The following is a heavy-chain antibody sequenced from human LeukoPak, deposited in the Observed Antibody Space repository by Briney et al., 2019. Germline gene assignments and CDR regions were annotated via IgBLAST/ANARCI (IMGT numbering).Heavy chain of an antibody. Sequence: SETLSLTCTVSGGSISSYYWSWIRQPPGKGLEWIGYIYYSGSTNYNPSLKSRVTISVDMSKNQFSLKLSSVTAADTAVYYCAREYSSSGFDYWGQGTLVTVSS. V-gene: IGHV4-59*01. CDR3: AREYSSSGFDY. D-gene: IGHD6-6*01. CDR1: GGSISSYY. J-gene: IGHJ4*02. CDR2: IYYSGST.